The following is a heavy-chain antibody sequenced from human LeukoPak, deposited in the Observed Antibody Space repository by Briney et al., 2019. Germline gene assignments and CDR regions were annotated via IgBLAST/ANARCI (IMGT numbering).Heavy chain of an antibody. CDR1: GFTFSSYW. J-gene: IGHJ4*02. CDR3: ARPLGYSSGWAFDH. Sequence: GGSLRLSCAASGFTFSSYWMHWVRQAPGKGLVWVSRINTDGSSTSYADSVKGRFTISRDNAKNTLYLQMNSLRAEDTAVYYCARPLGYSSGWAFDHWGQGTLVAVSS. V-gene: IGHV3-74*01. D-gene: IGHD6-19*01. CDR2: INTDGSST.